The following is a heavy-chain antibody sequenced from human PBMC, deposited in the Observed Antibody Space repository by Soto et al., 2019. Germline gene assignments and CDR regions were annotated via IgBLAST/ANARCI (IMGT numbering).Heavy chain of an antibody. CDR3: ARGYSTSPNWFDP. CDR1: GFSFSTYW. D-gene: IGHD6-6*01. V-gene: IGHV3-7*03. CDR2: IKVDGSEK. J-gene: IGHJ5*02. Sequence: EVQLVESGGGLVQPGGSLRLSCAASGFSFSTYWMSWVHQPPGKGLEWVANIKVDGSEKYYKDSVKGRFTISRDNAKNSLYLQMNSLRAEDTAVYYCARGYSTSPNWFDPWGQGTLVTVSS.